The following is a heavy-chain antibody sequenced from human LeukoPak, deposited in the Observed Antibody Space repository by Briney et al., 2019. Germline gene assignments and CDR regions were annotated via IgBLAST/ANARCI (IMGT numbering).Heavy chain of an antibody. V-gene: IGHV3-66*01. D-gene: IGHD6-13*01. CDR2: IYSGGST. Sequence: GGSLGLSCAASGFTVSSNYMSWVRQAPGKGLEWVSVIYSGGSTYYADSVKGRFTISRDNSKNTLYLQMNSLRAEDTAVYYCARDPRIAAAGSEGDAFDIWGQGTMVTVSS. CDR1: GFTVSSNY. J-gene: IGHJ3*02. CDR3: ARDPRIAAAGSEGDAFDI.